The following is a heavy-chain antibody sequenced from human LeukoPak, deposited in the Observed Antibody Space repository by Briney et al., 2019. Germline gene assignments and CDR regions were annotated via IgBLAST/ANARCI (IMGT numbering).Heavy chain of an antibody. Sequence: GGSLRLSCAASGFTFSSYGIHWVRQAPGKGLGWVAIISYDGSNKYYADSVKGRFTISRDNSKNTLYLQMNSLRDEDTAMYYCAKDGIVVSYFDYWGQGTLVTVSS. CDR2: ISYDGSNK. D-gene: IGHD3-22*01. CDR3: AKDGIVVSYFDY. V-gene: IGHV3-30*18. CDR1: GFTFSSYG. J-gene: IGHJ4*02.